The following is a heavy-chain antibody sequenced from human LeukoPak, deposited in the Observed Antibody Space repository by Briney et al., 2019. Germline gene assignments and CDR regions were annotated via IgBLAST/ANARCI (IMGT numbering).Heavy chain of an antibody. J-gene: IGHJ4*02. D-gene: IGHD1-26*01. CDR1: GFIFSSSA. V-gene: IGHV3-23*01. CDR2: ISGTGGST. Sequence: GGSLRLSCAASGFIFSSSAMTWVRQAPGKGLEWVSAISGTGGSTVYADSVKGRLTISRDNSKNTLCLQMSSLRDEDTAIYYCTKGESYAPLDYWGQGTLVTVSS. CDR3: TKGESYAPLDY.